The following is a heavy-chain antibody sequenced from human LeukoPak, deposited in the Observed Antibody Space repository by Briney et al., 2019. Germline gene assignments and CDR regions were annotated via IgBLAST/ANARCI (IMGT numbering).Heavy chain of an antibody. J-gene: IGHJ4*02. D-gene: IGHD2-21*02. Sequence: GGSLRLSCAASGFTFSSYGMHWVRQAPGKGVEGVAFIQYDGNNRYYVDSVKGGFTISRDNSKNTLYLQMNSLRAEDTAVYYCAKLVVVATTRFDYWGQGTLVTVSS. V-gene: IGHV3-30*02. CDR3: AKLVVVATTRFDY. CDR2: IQYDGNNR. CDR1: GFTFSSYG.